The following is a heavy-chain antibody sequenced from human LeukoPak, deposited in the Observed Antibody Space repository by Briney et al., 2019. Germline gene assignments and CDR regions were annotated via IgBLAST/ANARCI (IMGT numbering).Heavy chain of an antibody. V-gene: IGHV3-43*01. Sequence: GGSLRLSCAASGFTFDDYTVHWVRQAPGKGLEWVSLISWDGGSTYYADSVKGRFTISRDNSKNSLYLQMNSLRTEDTALYYCAKESVYYYDSSGYLGYWGQGTLVTVSS. J-gene: IGHJ4*02. CDR1: GFTFDDYT. D-gene: IGHD3-22*01. CDR3: AKESVYYYDSSGYLGY. CDR2: ISWDGGST.